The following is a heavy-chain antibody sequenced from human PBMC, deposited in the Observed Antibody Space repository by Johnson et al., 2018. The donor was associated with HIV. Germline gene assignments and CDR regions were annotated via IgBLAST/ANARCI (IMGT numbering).Heavy chain of an antibody. Sequence: QVQLVESGGGVVQPGGSLRLSCASSGFTFSSYGMHWVRQAPGKGLEWVAFIRYDGSNKYYADSVKGRFTISRDTSKNTLYLQMNNLRPDDTAVYYCARPTGWLRAFDIRGQGTMVTVSS. J-gene: IGHJ3*02. V-gene: IGHV3-30*02. CDR1: GFTFSSYG. CDR2: IRYDGSNK. D-gene: IGHD2-15*01. CDR3: ARPTGWLRAFDI.